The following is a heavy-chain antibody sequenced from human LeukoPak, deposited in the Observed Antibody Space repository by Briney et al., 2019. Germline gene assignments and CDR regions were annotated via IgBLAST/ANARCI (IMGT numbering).Heavy chain of an antibody. D-gene: IGHD2-2*01. CDR3: ARGKGYCSSTSCPQFDY. CDR1: GFTFDDYA. CDR2: ISWNSGSI. Sequence: GGSLRLSCAASGFTFDDYAMHWVRQAPGKGLEWVSGISWNSGSIGYADSVKGRFTISRDNSKNTLYLQMGSLRAEDMAVYYCARGKGYCSSTSCPQFDYWGQGTLVTVSS. V-gene: IGHV3-9*03. J-gene: IGHJ4*02.